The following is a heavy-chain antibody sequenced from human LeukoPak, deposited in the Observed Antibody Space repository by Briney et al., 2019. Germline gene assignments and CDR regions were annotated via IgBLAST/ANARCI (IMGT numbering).Heavy chain of an antibody. J-gene: IGHJ3*02. CDR2: IWYDGSNK. CDR3: ARSLVQLERTGAAFDI. Sequence: GGSLRLSCAASGFTFSSYGMHWVRQAPGKGLEWVAVIWYDGSNKYYADSVKGRFTISRDNSKNTLYLQMNSLRAEDTAVYYCARSLVQLERTGAAFDIWGQGTMVTVSS. V-gene: IGHV3-33*01. D-gene: IGHD1-1*01. CDR1: GFTFSSYG.